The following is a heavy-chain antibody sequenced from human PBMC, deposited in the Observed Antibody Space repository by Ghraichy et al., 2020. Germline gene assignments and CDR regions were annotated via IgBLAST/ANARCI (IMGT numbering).Heavy chain of an antibody. CDR1: GFTFDDYV. CDR2: ISGDGDTT. D-gene: IGHD2-21*01. V-gene: IGHV3-43*02. J-gene: IGHJ4*02. Sequence: GESLNISCAASGFTFDDYVMHWVRQRPGKGLEWVSLISGDGDTTYYADSVKGRFTISRDNSKNSLYLQMNSLKAEDTALYYCAKKREVVIAVGSDFDCWGQGTLVTVSS. CDR3: AKKREVVIAVGSDFDC.